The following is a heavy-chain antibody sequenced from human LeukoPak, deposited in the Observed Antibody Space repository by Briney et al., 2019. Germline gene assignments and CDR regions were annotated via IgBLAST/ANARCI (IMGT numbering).Heavy chain of an antibody. D-gene: IGHD3-22*01. CDR1: VFTFGDAW. CDR3: TTGERRYDSSGYYPYYFDY. V-gene: IGHV3-15*01. CDR2: IKSKTDEGEI. J-gene: IGHJ4*02. Sequence: GGSLRLSCAASVFTFGDAWMSWVPESTGEGLEWVGRIKSKTDEGEIDYAAPVKGRFTISRDDSKNTLYLLMNSLKTEDTAVYYCTTGERRYDSSGYYPYYFDYWGQGTLATVSS.